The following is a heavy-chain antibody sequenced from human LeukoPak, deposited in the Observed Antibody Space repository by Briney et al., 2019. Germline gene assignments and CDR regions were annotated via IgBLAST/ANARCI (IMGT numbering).Heavy chain of an antibody. D-gene: IGHD3-10*01. CDR3: AREQGITMVRGVIIGYFDY. V-gene: IGHV4-59*12. Sequence: SETLSLTCTVSGGSITNYYWSWIRQPPGKGLGWIGYIFYTGSTNYNPSLKSRVTISVDTSKNQFSLKLSSVTAADTAVYYCAREQGITMVRGVIIGYFDYWGQGTLVTVSS. J-gene: IGHJ4*02. CDR1: GGSITNYY. CDR2: IFYTGST.